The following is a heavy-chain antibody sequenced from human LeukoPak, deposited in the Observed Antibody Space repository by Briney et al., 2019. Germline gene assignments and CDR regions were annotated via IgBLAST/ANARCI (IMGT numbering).Heavy chain of an antibody. CDR3: ATDPPVLYYYDSSGYTR. J-gene: IGHJ4*02. Sequence: GASVKVSFKVSGYTLTELSMHWVRQAPGKGLEWMGGFDPEDGETIYAQKFQGRVTMTEDTSTDTAYMELSSLRSEDTAVYYCATDPPVLYYYDSSGYTRWGQGTLVTVSS. CDR2: FDPEDGET. D-gene: IGHD3-22*01. CDR1: GYTLTELS. V-gene: IGHV1-24*01.